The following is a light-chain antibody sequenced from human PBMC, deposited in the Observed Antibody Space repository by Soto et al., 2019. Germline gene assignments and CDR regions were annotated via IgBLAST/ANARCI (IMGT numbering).Light chain of an antibody. Sequence: EMVLTQSPGTVSWSPLERATLAFMASQSISSGYLAWYQQKPGQAPRLLIYGASSRATGIPDRFSGSGSETDFTLTISRLEPEDFAVYYCQRYGTSLTWTFGQGTKVDIK. CDR3: QRYGTSLTWT. CDR1: QSISSGY. CDR2: GAS. J-gene: IGKJ1*01. V-gene: IGKV3-20*01.